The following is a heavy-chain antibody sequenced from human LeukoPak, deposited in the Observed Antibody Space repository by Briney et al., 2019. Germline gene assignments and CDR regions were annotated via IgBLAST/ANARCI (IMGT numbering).Heavy chain of an antibody. J-gene: IGHJ6*02. V-gene: IGHV3-53*05. D-gene: IGHD2-8*01. Sequence: GGSLRLSCAASGFTVSSNYMSWVRQAPGKGLEWVSVIYSGGSTYYADSVKGRFTISRDNSKNTLYLQMNSLRAEDTAVYYCARGPERTGVGTRYYYDMDVWGQGTTVTVSS. CDR2: IYSGGST. CDR1: GFTVSSNY. CDR3: ARGPERTGVGTRYYYDMDV.